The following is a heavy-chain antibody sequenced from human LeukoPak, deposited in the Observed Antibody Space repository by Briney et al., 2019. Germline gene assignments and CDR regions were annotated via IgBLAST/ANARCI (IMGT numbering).Heavy chain of an antibody. CDR1: GFTFSSYG. D-gene: IGHD3-22*01. Sequence: GGTLRLSCAASGFTFSSYGMSWVRQAPGKGLEWVSAISGSGGSTYYADSVKGRFTISRDNSKNTLDLQMNSLRAEDTAVYYCAKEPYDSSGYPYWGQGTLVTVSS. CDR2: ISGSGGST. CDR3: AKEPYDSSGYPY. V-gene: IGHV3-23*01. J-gene: IGHJ4*02.